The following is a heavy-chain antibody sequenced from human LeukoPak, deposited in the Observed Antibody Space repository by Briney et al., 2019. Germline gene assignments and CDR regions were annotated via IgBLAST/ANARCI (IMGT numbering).Heavy chain of an antibody. D-gene: IGHD5-24*01. CDR3: AREGVEMATIHAFDI. CDR1: GGTFSSYA. V-gene: IGHV1-69*13. CDR2: IIPIFGTA. J-gene: IGHJ3*02. Sequence: ASVKVSCKASGGTFSSYAISWVRQAPGQGLEWMGGIIPIFGTANYAQKFQGRVTITADESTSTAYMELSSLRSEDTAVYYCAREGVEMATIHAFDIWGQGTMVTVSS.